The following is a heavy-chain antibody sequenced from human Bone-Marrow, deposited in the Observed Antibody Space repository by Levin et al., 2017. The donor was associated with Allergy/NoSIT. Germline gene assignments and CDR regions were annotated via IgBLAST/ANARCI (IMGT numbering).Heavy chain of an antibody. Sequence: SETLSLTCTVSGGSVNSGSNYWSWIRQPPGTTLEWIGNINYRGDTNYNPSLKSRVTISADTSQNRFSLRLRSVTAADTAVYYCTRDLDYYYYVDVWGKGTTVTVSS. J-gene: IGHJ6*03. CDR3: TRDLDYYYYVDV. CDR2: INYRGDT. CDR1: GGSVNSGSNY. V-gene: IGHV4-61*01.